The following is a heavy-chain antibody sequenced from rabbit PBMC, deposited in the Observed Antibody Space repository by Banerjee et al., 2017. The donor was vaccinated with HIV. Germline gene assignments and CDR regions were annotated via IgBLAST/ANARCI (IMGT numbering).Heavy chain of an antibody. CDR2: IYAGSSGST. Sequence: QEQLEESGGGLVQPEGSLTLTCTASGIDFSSYYHMCWVRQAPGKGLEWIACIYAGSSGSTYYASWAKGRFTISKTSSTTVTLQMTSLTAADTATYFCARDLAGVIGWNFNLWGPGTLVTVS. V-gene: IGHV1S45*01. CDR1: GIDFSSYYH. D-gene: IGHD4-1*01. J-gene: IGHJ4*01. CDR3: ARDLAGVIGWNFNL.